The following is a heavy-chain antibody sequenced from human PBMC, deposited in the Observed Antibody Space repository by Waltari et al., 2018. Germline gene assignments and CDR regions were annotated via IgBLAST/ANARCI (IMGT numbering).Heavy chain of an antibody. CDR2: FKPKNCDS. Sequence: QEQLVQSGSEVKKPGASVKISCQASGYTFTDYHLHWFRQTPGQGFELSGWFKPKNCDSNSAEKFLGRVTMTRDTSIDTVYLDLSGLRSDDTAIFFCARDPGPIMGAPDLWGQGTQVTVSS. J-gene: IGHJ5*02. D-gene: IGHD1-26*01. CDR1: GYTFTDYH. V-gene: IGHV1-2*02. CDR3: ARDPGPIMGAPDL.